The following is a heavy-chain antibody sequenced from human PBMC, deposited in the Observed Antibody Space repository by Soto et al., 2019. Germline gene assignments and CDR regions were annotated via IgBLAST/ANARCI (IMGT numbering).Heavy chain of an antibody. CDR3: APVHEYGVLIVGS. CDR2: IKNKTDGGTT. Sequence: GGTLRLSGAASRFTFSNAWKNWVRQVPEKGLEWVGRIKNKTDGGTTDYYAPVKGRFTISRDNSKKTVYLQMNSLRAHETAGKYGAPVHEYGVLIVGSWVQGSLVTVSS. D-gene: IGHD4-17*01. V-gene: IGHV3-15*07. J-gene: IGHJ4*02. CDR1: RFTFSNAW.